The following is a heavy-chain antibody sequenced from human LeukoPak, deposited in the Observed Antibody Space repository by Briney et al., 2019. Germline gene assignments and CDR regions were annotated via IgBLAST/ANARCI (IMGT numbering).Heavy chain of an antibody. CDR1: GYTFTSYY. Sequence: ASVKVSCKASGYTFTSYYMHWVRQAPGQGLEWMGIINPSGGSTSYAQKFQGRVTMTRDTSTSIAYMELRSLRSDDTAVYYCARDTYCSSTSCFPYYMDVWGTGTTVTVSS. CDR2: INPSGGST. V-gene: IGHV1-46*01. J-gene: IGHJ6*03. CDR3: ARDTYCSSTSCFPYYMDV. D-gene: IGHD2-2*01.